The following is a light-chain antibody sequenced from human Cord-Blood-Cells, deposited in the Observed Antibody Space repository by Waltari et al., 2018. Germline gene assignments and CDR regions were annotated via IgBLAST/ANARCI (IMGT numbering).Light chain of an antibody. J-gene: IGLJ1*01. V-gene: IGLV2-14*03. CDR3: SSYTSSSTYV. Sequence: QSALTQPASVSGSPGQSITISCTGTSSDVGGYNYVSGYQPHPGKAPKRMIYDVSNRPSGVSNRFSGSKSGNTASLTISGLQAEDEADYYCSSYTSSSTYVFGTGTKVTVL. CDR1: SSDVGGYNY. CDR2: DVS.